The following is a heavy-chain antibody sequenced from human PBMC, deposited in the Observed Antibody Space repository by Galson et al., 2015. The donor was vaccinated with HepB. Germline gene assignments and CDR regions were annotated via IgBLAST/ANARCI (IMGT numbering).Heavy chain of an antibody. CDR3: ARVLSSFWSGYSQQYNWFDP. J-gene: IGHJ5*02. CDR1: GYTFTSYD. V-gene: IGHV1-8*01. D-gene: IGHD3-3*01. Sequence: SVKVSCKASGYTFTSYDINWVRQATGQGLEWMGWMNPNSGNTGYAQKFQGRVTMTRNTSISTAYMELSSLRSEDTAVYYCARVLSSFWSGYSQQYNWFDPWGQGTLATVSS. CDR2: MNPNSGNT.